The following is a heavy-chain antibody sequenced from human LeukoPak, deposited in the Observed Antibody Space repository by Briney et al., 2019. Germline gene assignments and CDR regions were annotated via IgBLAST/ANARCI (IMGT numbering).Heavy chain of an antibody. J-gene: IGHJ4*02. CDR2: IDKSSDPI. D-gene: IGHD1-1*01. V-gene: IGHV3-48*04. Sequence: GGSLRLSCAASGMTLSITSMNWVRQAPGKGLEWISYIDKSSDPIYYADSVKGRFTISRDIARNSLFLQMNSLRAEDTAVYFCADNLSRWGQGTLVTVSS. CDR1: GMTLSITS. CDR3: ADNLSR.